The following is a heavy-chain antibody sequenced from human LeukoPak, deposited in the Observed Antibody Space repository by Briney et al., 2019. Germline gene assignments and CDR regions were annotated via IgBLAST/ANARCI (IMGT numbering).Heavy chain of an antibody. V-gene: IGHV3-15*01. CDR1: GFTFSNAW. CDR3: TTAGLWFGDYYYSMDV. D-gene: IGHD3-10*01. Sequence: GGSLRLSCAASGFTFSNAWMSWVRQAPGKGLEWVGRIKSKTDGGTTDYAAPVKGRFTISRDDSKNTLYLQMNSLKTEDTAVYYCTTAGLWFGDYYYSMDVWGKGTTVTVSS. J-gene: IGHJ6*04. CDR2: IKSKTDGGTT.